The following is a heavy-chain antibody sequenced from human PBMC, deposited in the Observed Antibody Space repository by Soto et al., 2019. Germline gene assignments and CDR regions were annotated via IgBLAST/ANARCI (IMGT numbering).Heavy chain of an antibody. V-gene: IGHV4-59*01. D-gene: IGHD6-13*01. Sequence: PSETLSLTCTVSGGSISSYYWSWIRQPPGKGLEWIGYIYYSGSTNYNPSLKSRVTISVDTSKNQFSLKLSSVTAADTAVYYCARVNSSSWYRYYYYGMEVWGQGTTVTVSS. CDR1: GGSISSYY. CDR2: IYYSGST. CDR3: ARVNSSSWYRYYYYGMEV. J-gene: IGHJ6*02.